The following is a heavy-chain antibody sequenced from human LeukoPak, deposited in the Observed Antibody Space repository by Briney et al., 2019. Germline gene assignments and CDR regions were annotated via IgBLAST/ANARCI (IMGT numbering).Heavy chain of an antibody. CDR1: GGSISSYY. D-gene: IGHD1-1*01. J-gene: IGHJ6*02. Sequence: SETLSLTCTVSGGSISSYYWSWIRQPPGKGLEWIGYIYDSGSTNYSPSLKSRVTISVDTSKNQFSLKLSSVTAADTAVYYCARVGGTNYYYYGMDVWGQGTTVTVSS. CDR2: IYDSGST. CDR3: ARVGGTNYYYYGMDV. V-gene: IGHV4-59*01.